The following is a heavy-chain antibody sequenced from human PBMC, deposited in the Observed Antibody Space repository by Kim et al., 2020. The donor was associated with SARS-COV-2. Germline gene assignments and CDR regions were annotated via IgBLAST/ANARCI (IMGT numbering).Heavy chain of an antibody. V-gene: IGHV3-33*06. CDR1: GFTFSSYG. D-gene: IGHD2-15*01. J-gene: IGHJ4*02. CDR2: IWYDGSNK. CDR3: AKDPGGYCSGGSCYYFDY. Sequence: GGSLRLSCAASGFTFSSYGMHWVRQAPGKGLEWVAVIWYDGSNKYYADSVKGRFTISRDNSKNTLYLQMNSLRAEDTAVYYCAKDPGGYCSGGSCYYFDYWGQGTLVTVSS.